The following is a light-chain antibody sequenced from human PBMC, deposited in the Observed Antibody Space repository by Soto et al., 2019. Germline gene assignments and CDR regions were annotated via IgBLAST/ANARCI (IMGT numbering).Light chain of an antibody. Sequence: EIVMTQSPGTLSVSPGERVTLSCRASQSVRNNLAWYQQKPGQGPRLLIYDASTRATGIPARFSGSGSGTEFTLTISSLQSEDVAVYYCQQCNDWPWTFGQGTKVEIK. CDR2: DAS. J-gene: IGKJ1*01. CDR1: QSVRNN. CDR3: QQCNDWPWT. V-gene: IGKV3-15*01.